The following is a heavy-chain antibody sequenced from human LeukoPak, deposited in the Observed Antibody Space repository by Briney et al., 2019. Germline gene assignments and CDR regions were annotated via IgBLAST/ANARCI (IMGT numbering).Heavy chain of an antibody. D-gene: IGHD3-10*01. CDR3: ASSCITMVRGVIIRRGSIDY. J-gene: IGHJ4*02. V-gene: IGHV3-11*01. CDR1: GFTFSDYY. Sequence: GGSLRLSCAASGFTFSDYYMSWIRQAPGKGLEWVSCISSSGSTIYYADSVKGRFTISRDNAKNSLYLQMNSLRAEDTAVYYCASSCITMVRGVIIRRGSIDYWGQGTLVTVSS. CDR2: ISSSGSTI.